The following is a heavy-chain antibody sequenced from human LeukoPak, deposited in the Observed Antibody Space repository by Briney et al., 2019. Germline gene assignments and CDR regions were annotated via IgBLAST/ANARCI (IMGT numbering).Heavy chain of an antibody. CDR2: TNHSGST. D-gene: IGHD4-23*01. CDR1: GGSFSGYY. V-gene: IGHV4-34*01. Sequence: PSESLSLTCAVYGGSFSGYYWSWIRQPPGKGLEWIGETNHSGSTNYNPSLKSRVTISVDTSKNQFSLKLSSVTAADTAVYYCARGFRGYSSVRHFDPWGQGTLVTVSS. CDR3: ARGFRGYSSVRHFDP. J-gene: IGHJ5*02.